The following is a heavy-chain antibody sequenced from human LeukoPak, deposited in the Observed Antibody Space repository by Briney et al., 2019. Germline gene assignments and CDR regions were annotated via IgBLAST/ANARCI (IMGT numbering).Heavy chain of an antibody. CDR1: GFTFSSYS. CDR3: ARSSAVAGFYYYYYMDV. J-gene: IGHJ6*03. CDR2: ISSSSSYI. D-gene: IGHD6-19*01. Sequence: GGSLRLSCAASGFTFSSYSMNWVRQAPGKGLEWVSSISSSSSYIYYADSVKGRFTISRDNAKNSLYLQMNSLRAEDTAVYYCARSSAVAGFYYYYYMDVWGKGTTVTISS. V-gene: IGHV3-21*01.